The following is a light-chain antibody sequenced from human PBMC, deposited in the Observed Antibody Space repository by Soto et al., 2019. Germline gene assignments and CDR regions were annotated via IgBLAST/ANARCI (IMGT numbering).Light chain of an antibody. CDR2: GAS. J-gene: IGKJ1*01. CDR1: QSVSSN. V-gene: IGKV3-15*01. CDR3: QQNNNWPPWT. Sequence: EIVMTQSPATLSVSPGERATLSCRASQSVSSNLAWYQQKPGQAPRLLIYGASTRATCIPPRFSGSGSGTEFTLTISSLQSEDFAVYYCQQNNNWPPWTFGQGTKVEIK.